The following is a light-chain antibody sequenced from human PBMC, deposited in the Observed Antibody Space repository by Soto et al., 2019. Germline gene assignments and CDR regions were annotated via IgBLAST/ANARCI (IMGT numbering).Light chain of an antibody. CDR2: EGS. CDR1: SSDVGSYNL. CDR3: CSYAGSSTVV. J-gene: IGLJ2*01. Sequence: QSALTQPASVSGSPGQSITISCTGTSSDVGSYNLVSWYQRHPGKAPKLMIYEGSKRPSGVSNRVSGSKSGNTASLTISGLQAEDEADYYCCSYAGSSTVVFGGGTKVTVL. V-gene: IGLV2-23*01.